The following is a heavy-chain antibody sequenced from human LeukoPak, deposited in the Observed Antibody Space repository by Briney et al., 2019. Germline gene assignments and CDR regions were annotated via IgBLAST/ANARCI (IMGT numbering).Heavy chain of an antibody. CDR3: AREKDYGDSRGLDP. Sequence: SETLSLTCTVSGGSISNYYWSWIRQPARKGLEWIGLINTSGNTNYNPSLKSRVTMSVDTTKTQVSLKLSSVTAADTAVYYCAREKDYGDSRGLDPGGQGTLVTVSS. D-gene: IGHD4-17*01. V-gene: IGHV4-4*07. CDR1: GGSISNYY. J-gene: IGHJ5*02. CDR2: INTSGNT.